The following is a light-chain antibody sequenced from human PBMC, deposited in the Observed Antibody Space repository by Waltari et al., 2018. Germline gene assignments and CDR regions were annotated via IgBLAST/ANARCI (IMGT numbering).Light chain of an antibody. Sequence: DIQMTQSPSSLSASVGDRVTITCRASQGIRNDVGWYQQKPRKAPKRLIYAASSLESGVPSRFSGSGSGTEFTLTISSLQPEDFATYYCLQHNTRPFTFGGGTKVEIK. CDR3: LQHNTRPFT. V-gene: IGKV1-17*01. J-gene: IGKJ4*01. CDR2: AAS. CDR1: QGIRND.